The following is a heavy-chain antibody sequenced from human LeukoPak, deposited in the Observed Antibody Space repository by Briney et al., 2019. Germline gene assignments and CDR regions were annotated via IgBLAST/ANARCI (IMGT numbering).Heavy chain of an antibody. CDR3: ARDTSGWYLNYYYYGMDV. V-gene: IGHV1-2*02. D-gene: IGHD6-19*01. CDR2: INPNGGGT. CDR1: GYTFTGYY. J-gene: IGHJ6*02. Sequence: ASVKVSCKASGYTFTGYYMHWVRQAPGQGLEWMGWINPNGGGTNYAQKFQGRVTMTRDTSISTAYMELSSLRSEDTAVYYCARDTSGWYLNYYYYGMDVWGQGTTVTVSS.